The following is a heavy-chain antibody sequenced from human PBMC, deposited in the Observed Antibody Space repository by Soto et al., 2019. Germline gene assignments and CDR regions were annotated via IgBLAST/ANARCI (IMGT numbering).Heavy chain of an antibody. V-gene: IGHV4-4*02. CDR3: ARGRGRYSSGWSWFDP. D-gene: IGHD6-19*01. CDR1: GGRIGGPAW. Sequence: PSQTLSLTCSVCGGRIGGPAWWPWVRQPPGKGLEWIGEIFQSGSTNYTPSLKSRVTISVDKSKNQFSLTLTSVTAADTAVYFCARGRGRYSSGWSWFDPWGQGILVTVSS. CDR2: IFQSGST. J-gene: IGHJ5*02.